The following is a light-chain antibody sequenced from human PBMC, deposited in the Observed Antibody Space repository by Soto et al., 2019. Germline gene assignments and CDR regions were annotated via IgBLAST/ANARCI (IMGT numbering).Light chain of an antibody. CDR3: QSYDSSLSVL. V-gene: IGLV1-40*01. J-gene: IGLJ3*02. CDR2: GNG. CDR1: SSNIGAGYD. Sequence: QSVLTQPPSVSGSPGQRVTLSCTGSSSNIGAGYDVHQYQQLKGTAPKMLIYGNGNRPSGVRDRLSCSKSGTSACLAITGLQHAEEADYYCQSYDSSLSVLFGGGTQLTVL.